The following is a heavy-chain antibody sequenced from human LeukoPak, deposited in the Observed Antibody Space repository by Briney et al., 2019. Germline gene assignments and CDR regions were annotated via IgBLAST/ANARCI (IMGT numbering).Heavy chain of an antibody. V-gene: IGHV3-11*01. CDR3: ARVFRRANFDY. J-gene: IGHJ4*02. Sequence: GGSLRLSCAASGFTFSDYNMRWIRQAPGKGLEWVSSISRSGSTKYYADSVKGRFTISRDNAKNSLFLQMNSLRAEDTAVYYCARVFRRANFDYWGQGTLVTVSS. CDR1: GFTFSDYN. CDR2: ISRSGSTK.